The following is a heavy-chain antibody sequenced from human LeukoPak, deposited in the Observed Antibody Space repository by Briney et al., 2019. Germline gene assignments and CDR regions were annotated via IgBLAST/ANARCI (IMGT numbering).Heavy chain of an antibody. V-gene: IGHV3-53*01. D-gene: IGHD3-3*01. CDR3: AKDSGINGYYPFDS. J-gene: IGHJ4*02. CDR2: IYSGGST. CDR1: GLTVSNNY. Sequence: PGGSLRLSCAASGLTVSNNYMKWVRQAPGKGLEWVSLIYSGGSTYYADSVTGRFTISRDNSKNTLYLQMNSLRAEDTAIYYCAKDSGINGYYPFDSWGQGTLVTVSS.